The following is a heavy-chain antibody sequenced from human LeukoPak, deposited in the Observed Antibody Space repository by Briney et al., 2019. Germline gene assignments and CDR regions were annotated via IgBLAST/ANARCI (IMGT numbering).Heavy chain of an antibody. D-gene: IGHD1-14*01. Sequence: SVKVSCKVSGYTLTELSMHWVRQAPGKGLEWMGGFDPEDGETIYAQKLQGRVTMTEDTSTDTAHMELSSLRSEDTAVYYCARSSGKSPNRDYMDVWGKGTTVTISS. CDR2: FDPEDGET. J-gene: IGHJ6*03. CDR1: GYTLTELS. CDR3: ARSSGKSPNRDYMDV. V-gene: IGHV1-24*01.